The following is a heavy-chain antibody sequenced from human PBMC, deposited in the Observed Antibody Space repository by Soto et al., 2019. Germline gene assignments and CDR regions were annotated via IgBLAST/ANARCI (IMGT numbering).Heavy chain of an antibody. V-gene: IGHV1-46*01. D-gene: IGHD5-18*01. CDR1: GDRFTSYY. CDR2: INPSGGST. Sequence: ASVKPSCKACGDRFTSYYMHWVRQAPGQGLEWMGIINPSGGSTSYAQKFQGRVTMTRDTSPSTVYMELSSLRSEDTAVYYCARARTIQLWLPYWGQGTLVTVSS. J-gene: IGHJ4*02. CDR3: ARARTIQLWLPY.